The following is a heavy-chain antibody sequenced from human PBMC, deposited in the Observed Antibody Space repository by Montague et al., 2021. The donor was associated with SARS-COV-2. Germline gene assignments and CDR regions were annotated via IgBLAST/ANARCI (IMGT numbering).Heavy chain of an antibody. J-gene: IGHJ4*02. CDR3: ARAQNICFIANCVNDFDI. CDR2: IFYTGST. CDR1: GGSTSNYY. Sequence: SETLSLTCTVSGGSTSNYYWTWIRQSPGKGLQWFGFIFYTGSTKFNPSLKSRVPMSLATTKNHFSLRLSTVTAADTARYYCARAQNICFIANCVNDFDIWGLGAMVTVSS. D-gene: IGHD1-1*01. V-gene: IGHV4-59*13.